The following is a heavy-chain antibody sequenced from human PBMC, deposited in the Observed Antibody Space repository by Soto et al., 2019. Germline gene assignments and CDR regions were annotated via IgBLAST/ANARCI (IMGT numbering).Heavy chain of an antibody. V-gene: IGHV4-61*05. J-gene: IGHJ5*02. Sequence: SETLSLTCTVSGGSISTSDYYWGWIRQPPGKGLEWIGYIYYSGSTNYNPSLKSRVTISVDTSKNQFSLKLSSVTAADTSVFFCTGYYYDIDGYLHAPWAQGTSDPVSS. CDR3: TGYYYDIDGYLHAP. CDR1: GGSISTSDYY. CDR2: IYYSGST. D-gene: IGHD3-22*01.